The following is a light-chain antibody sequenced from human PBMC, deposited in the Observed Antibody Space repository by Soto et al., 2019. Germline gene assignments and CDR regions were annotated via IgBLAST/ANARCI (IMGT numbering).Light chain of an antibody. J-gene: IGLJ2*01. CDR1: SSDVGGYNY. Sequence: QSALTQPPSASGSPGQSVAISCSGTSSDVGGYNYVSWYQQHPGKAPKLMIYDVNKRPSGVPDRFSGSKSGNTASLTVSWLKAEDEADYYCISYAGSYKPAFGGGTKRTVL. V-gene: IGLV2-8*01. CDR3: ISYAGSYKPA. CDR2: DVN.